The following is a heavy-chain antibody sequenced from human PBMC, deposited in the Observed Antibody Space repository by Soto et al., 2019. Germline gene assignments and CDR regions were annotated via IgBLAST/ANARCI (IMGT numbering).Heavy chain of an antibody. D-gene: IGHD3-22*01. J-gene: IGHJ4*02. V-gene: IGHV3-33*06. CDR2: SWSGGRGE. CDR3: AKDDDTSSHFSLLDF. Sequence: QVQLVESGGGVVQPGTSLRLSCAASGFTFSHYGIHWVRQAPGKGLEWVGLSWSGGRGEDCADSVRGRFTISRDYSKNTVYLQMNSLRVEDTAVYYCAKDDDTSSHFSLLDFRGQGTLVTVSS. CDR1: GFTFSHYG.